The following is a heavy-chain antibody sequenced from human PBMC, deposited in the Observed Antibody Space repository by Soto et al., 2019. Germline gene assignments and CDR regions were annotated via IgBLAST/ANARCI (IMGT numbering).Heavy chain of an antibody. Sequence: PGGSLKISCKGSGYSFTSYWIGLVRQMPGKGLEWMGIIYPGDSDTRCSPSFQGQVTMTRDTSISTAYMELSRLRSDDTAVYYCAREDIAARRGSGAFDIWGQGTMVTVSS. CDR2: IYPGDSDT. CDR3: AREDIAARRGSGAFDI. CDR1: GYSFTSYW. V-gene: IGHV5-51*01. J-gene: IGHJ3*02. D-gene: IGHD6-6*01.